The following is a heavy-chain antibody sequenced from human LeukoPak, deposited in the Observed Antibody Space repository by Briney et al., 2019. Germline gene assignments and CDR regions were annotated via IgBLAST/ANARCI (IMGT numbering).Heavy chain of an antibody. Sequence: QPGGSLRLSCAASGFTFSSSDMHWVRQAPGKGLEYISSITSNGGSTYYANSVKGRFTISRDNAKNSLYLQMNSLRAEDTAVYYCARGASMVRALDYWGQGTLVTVSS. J-gene: IGHJ4*02. CDR3: ARGASMVRALDY. CDR2: ITSNGGST. D-gene: IGHD3-10*01. CDR1: GFTFSSSD. V-gene: IGHV3-64*01.